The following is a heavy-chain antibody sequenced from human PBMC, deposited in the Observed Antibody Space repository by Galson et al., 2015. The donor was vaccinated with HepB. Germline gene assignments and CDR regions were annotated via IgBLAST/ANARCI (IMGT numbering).Heavy chain of an antibody. CDR1: GFSLSTSGMC. V-gene: IGHV2-70*01. CDR3: ARIPPVSYDFWSGSPMDV. D-gene: IGHD3-3*01. CDR2: IDWDDDK. Sequence: PALVKPTQTLTLTCTFPGFSLSTSGMCVSWIRQPPGKALEWLALIDWDDDKYYSTSLKTRLTISKDTSKNQVVLTMTNMDPVDTATYYCARIPPVSYDFWSGSPMDVWGKGTTVTVSS. J-gene: IGHJ6*03.